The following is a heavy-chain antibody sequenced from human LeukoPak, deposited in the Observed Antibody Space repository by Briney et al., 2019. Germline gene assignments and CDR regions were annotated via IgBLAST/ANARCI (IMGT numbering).Heavy chain of an antibody. V-gene: IGHV3-66*01. CDR2: IYSGGST. CDR1: GFTVSSNY. CDR3: TRDWQYQPLHH. D-gene: IGHD2-2*01. Sequence: GGSLRLSCAASGFTVSSNYMSWVRQAPGKGLEWVSVIYSGGSTYYADSVKGRFTISRDNSKNTLDLQMNSLRAEYTAMYYFTRDWQYQPLHHWGQGTLVTVSS. J-gene: IGHJ4*02.